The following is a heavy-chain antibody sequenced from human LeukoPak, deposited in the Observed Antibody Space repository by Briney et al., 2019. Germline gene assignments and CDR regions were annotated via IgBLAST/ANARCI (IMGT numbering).Heavy chain of an antibody. Sequence: GGSLRLSCAASGFTFSSYVMSWVRQAPGKGLEWVTAISGSGGSTYYADSVKGRFTISRDNSKNTLYLQMNSLRAEDTAVYYCAKDPYRGYSGYETDYWGQGTLVTVSS. CDR1: GFTFSSYV. V-gene: IGHV3-23*01. D-gene: IGHD5-12*01. J-gene: IGHJ4*02. CDR3: AKDPYRGYSGYETDY. CDR2: ISGSGGST.